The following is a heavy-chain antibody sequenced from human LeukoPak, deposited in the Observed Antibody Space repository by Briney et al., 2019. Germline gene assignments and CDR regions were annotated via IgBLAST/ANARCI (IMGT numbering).Heavy chain of an antibody. Sequence: GGSLRLSCAASGFTFSSYGMHWVRQAPGKGLEWVAFIRYDGSNKYYADSVKGRFTISRDNSKNTLYLQMNSLRAEDTAVYYCARDIWFGEAINDYWGQGTLVTVSS. J-gene: IGHJ4*02. CDR1: GFTFSSYG. CDR3: ARDIWFGEAINDY. D-gene: IGHD3-10*01. CDR2: IRYDGSNK. V-gene: IGHV3-30*02.